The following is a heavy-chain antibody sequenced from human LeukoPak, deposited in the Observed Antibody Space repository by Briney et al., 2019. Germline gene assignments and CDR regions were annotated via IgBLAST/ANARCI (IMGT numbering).Heavy chain of an antibody. J-gene: IGHJ6*03. CDR2: INHSGST. CDR3: ARGNRAIFGVVHSYYMDV. V-gene: IGHV4-34*01. D-gene: IGHD3-3*01. CDR1: GGSFSGYY. Sequence: PSETLSLTCAVYGGSFSGYYWSWIRQPPGKGLEWIGEINHSGSTNYNPSLNSRVTISVDTSKNQFSLKLSSVTAADTAVYYCARGNRAIFGVVHSYYMDVWGKGTTVTVSS.